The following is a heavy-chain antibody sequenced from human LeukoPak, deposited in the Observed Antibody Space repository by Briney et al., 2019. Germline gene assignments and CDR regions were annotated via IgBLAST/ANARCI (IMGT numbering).Heavy chain of an antibody. CDR2: ISYDGSNK. D-gene: IGHD4-11*01. CDR3: ARDGLQSYYYYGMDV. CDR1: GFTFSSYA. J-gene: IGHJ6*02. V-gene: IGHV3-30-3*01. Sequence: GRSLRLSCAASGFTFSSYAMHWVRQAPGKGLEWVAVISYDGSNKYYADSVKGRFTISRDNSKHTLYLQMNSLRAEDTAVYDCARDGLQSYYYYGMDVWGQGTTVTVSS.